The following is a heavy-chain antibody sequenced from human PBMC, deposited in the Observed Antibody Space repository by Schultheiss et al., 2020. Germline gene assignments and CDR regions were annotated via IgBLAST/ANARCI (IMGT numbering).Heavy chain of an antibody. Sequence: AETLSLTCAVYGGSFSGYYWSWIRQPPGKGLEWIGEINHSGSTNYNPSLKSRVTISVDTSKNQFSLKLSSVTAADMAVYYCARGHSVATRDGGGYWGQGTLVTVSS. D-gene: IGHD5-12*01. J-gene: IGHJ4*02. CDR2: INHSGST. CDR3: ARGHSVATRDGGGY. V-gene: IGHV4-34*01. CDR1: GGSFSGYY.